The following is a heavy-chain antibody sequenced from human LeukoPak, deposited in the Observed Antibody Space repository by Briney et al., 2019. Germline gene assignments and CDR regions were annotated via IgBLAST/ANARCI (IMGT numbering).Heavy chain of an antibody. D-gene: IGHD2-2*01. CDR1: GGTFSSYA. CDR2: IIPTFGTA. J-gene: IGHJ5*02. CDR3: ARDVRHRYCSSTSCYRGWFDP. Sequence: SVKVSCTASGGTFSSYAISWVRQAPGQGLEWVGGIIPTFGTANYAQTFQGRVTITADESTSTAYMELSSLRSEDTAVYYCARDVRHRYCSSTSCYRGWFDPWGRGTLVTVSS. V-gene: IGHV1-69*13.